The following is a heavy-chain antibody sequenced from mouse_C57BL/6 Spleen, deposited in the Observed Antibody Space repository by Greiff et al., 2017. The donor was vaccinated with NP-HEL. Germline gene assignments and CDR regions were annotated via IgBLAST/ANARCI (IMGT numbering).Heavy chain of an antibody. Sequence: QVQLQQSGAELARPGASVKLSCKASGYTFTSYGISWVKQRTGQGLEWIGEIYPRSGNTYYNEKFKGKATLTADKSSSTAYMELRSLTSEDSAVYFCARTHYYGSSYEGFAYWGQGTLVTVSA. V-gene: IGHV1-81*01. CDR3: ARTHYYGSSYEGFAY. CDR2: IYPRSGNT. D-gene: IGHD1-1*01. J-gene: IGHJ3*01. CDR1: GYTFTSYG.